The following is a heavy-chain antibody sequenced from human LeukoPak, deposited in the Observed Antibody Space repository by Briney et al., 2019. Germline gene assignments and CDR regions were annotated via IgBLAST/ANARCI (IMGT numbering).Heavy chain of an antibody. J-gene: IGHJ6*02. CDR1: GFTFSSYW. Sequence: GGSLRLSCAASGFTFSSYWMFWVRQAPGKGLVWVSHINGDGSSTSYADSVKGRFTISRDNAKNTLYLQMSSLRAEDTAVYYCARNHSYYGMDVWGQGTTVTVSS. CDR3: ARNHSYYGMDV. V-gene: IGHV3-74*01. CDR2: INGDGSST.